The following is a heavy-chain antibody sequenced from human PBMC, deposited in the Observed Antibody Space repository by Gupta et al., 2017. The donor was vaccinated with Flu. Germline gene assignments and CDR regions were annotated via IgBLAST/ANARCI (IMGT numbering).Heavy chain of an antibody. D-gene: IGHD3-3*01. CDR1: GLTFTRYW. CDR3: VEAGGGSYP. CDR2: INQDGNKK. V-gene: IGHV3-7*01. J-gene: IGHJ4*02. Sequence: EVQLVASGGGLVQTGGSMRLSCAASGLTFTRYWMSWVGQAPGKGLEWVANINQDGNKKYYVDYVKGRFTISRDNAKNSLYLQMNSLRAEDTAVYYCVEAGGGSYPWGQGTLVTVSS.